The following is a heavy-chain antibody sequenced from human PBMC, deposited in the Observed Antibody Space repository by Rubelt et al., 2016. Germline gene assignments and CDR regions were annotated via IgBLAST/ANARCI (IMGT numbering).Heavy chain of an antibody. J-gene: IGHJ6*02. Sequence: SSYAMHWVRQAPGKGLDWVAVVSYDGSNKFYADSVKGRFTISRDNSKNTLYMQMNSLRAEDTAVYYCARGARSAGVAVWGRGTTVTVSS. CDR2: VSYDGSNK. CDR3: ARGARSAGVAV. CDR1: SSYA. V-gene: IGHV3-30*04.